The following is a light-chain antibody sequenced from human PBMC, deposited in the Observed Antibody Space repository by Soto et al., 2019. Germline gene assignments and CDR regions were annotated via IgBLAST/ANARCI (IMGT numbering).Light chain of an antibody. CDR2: DVN. Sequence: SVLTQPASVSGSPGQSITISCTGTSSDVGGYDYVSWYQQHPGKAPQLMIYDVNNRPSGVSNLFSGSKSGNTASLTISGLQAEDEADYYCSSYTSSSTLVFGTGTKVTVL. V-gene: IGLV2-14*01. CDR1: SSDVGGYDY. J-gene: IGLJ1*01. CDR3: SSYTSSSTLV.